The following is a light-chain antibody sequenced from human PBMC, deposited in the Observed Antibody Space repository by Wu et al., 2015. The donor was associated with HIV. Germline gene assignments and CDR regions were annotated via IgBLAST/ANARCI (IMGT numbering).Light chain of an antibody. CDR3: LQYNYYPPLT. CDR2: RTS. Sequence: RVTQPPASLSAFAGDRVTITCRSSQDVNNYLAWYQQKPGKAPKLLIYRTSILQTGVPSRFSGGVSGADFTLTIDSLQSEDVATYHCLQYNYYPPLTFGGGTKV. V-gene: IGKV1-8*01. J-gene: IGKJ4*01. CDR1: QDVNNY.